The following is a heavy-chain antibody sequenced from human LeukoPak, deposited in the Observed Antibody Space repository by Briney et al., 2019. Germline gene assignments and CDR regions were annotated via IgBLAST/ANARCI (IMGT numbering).Heavy chain of an antibody. CDR2: INPSGGNT. CDR3: ARVRDGYNDAYDM. V-gene: IGHV1-46*01. J-gene: IGHJ3*02. CDR1: GYTFSNYY. Sequence: ASAKVSCKTSGYTFSNYYMHWVRQAPGQGLEWMGIINPSGGNTNYAQNFQGRVTMTRDTSTSTVYMELSSLRSEDTAVYYCARVRDGYNDAYDMWGQGTMVTVPS. D-gene: IGHD5-24*01.